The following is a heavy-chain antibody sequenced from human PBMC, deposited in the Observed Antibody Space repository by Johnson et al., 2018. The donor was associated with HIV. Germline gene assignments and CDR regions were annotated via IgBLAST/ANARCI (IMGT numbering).Heavy chain of an antibody. Sequence: VQLVESGGGLIQPGGSLRLSCAASGFTFSSNYMRWVRQAPGKGLEWVSVIYSGGSTYYADSVKGRFTISRDNSKNTLYLQMNSLRPEATAVYYCARDVHMERYYDSSGYPDYDALDIWGQGTMVTVSS. V-gene: IGHV3-66*01. D-gene: IGHD3-22*01. J-gene: IGHJ3*02. CDR3: ARDVHMERYYDSSGYPDYDALDI. CDR1: GFTFSSNY. CDR2: IYSGGST.